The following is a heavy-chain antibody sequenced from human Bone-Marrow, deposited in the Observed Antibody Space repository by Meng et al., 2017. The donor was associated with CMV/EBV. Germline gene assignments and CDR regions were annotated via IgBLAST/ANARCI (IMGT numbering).Heavy chain of an antibody. Sequence: GESLKISCAASGFTFSDYYMSWIRQAPGKGLEWVAVIWYDGSNKYYADSVKGRFTISRDNSKNTLYLQMNSLRAEDTAVYYCAKDILTGVLGNWGQGTLVTVSS. CDR3: AKDILTGVLGN. V-gene: IGHV3-30*02. CDR2: IWYDGSNK. CDR1: GFTFSDYY. J-gene: IGHJ1*01. D-gene: IGHD3-10*01.